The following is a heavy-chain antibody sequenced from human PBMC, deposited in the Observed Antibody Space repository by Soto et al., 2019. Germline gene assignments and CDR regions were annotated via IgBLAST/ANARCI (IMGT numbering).Heavy chain of an antibody. J-gene: IGHJ3*02. CDR1: GGSISSYY. Sequence: PSETLSLTCTVSGGSISSYYWSWIRQPPGKGLEWIGYIYYSGSTNYNPSLKSRVTISVDTSKNQLSLKLSSVTAADTAVYYCARHLGDLDAFDIWGQGTMVTVSS. CDR2: IYYSGST. V-gene: IGHV4-59*08. CDR3: ARHLGDLDAFDI. D-gene: IGHD2-21*02.